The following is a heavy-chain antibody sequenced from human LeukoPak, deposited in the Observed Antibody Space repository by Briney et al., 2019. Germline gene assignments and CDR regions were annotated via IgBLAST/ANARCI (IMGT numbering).Heavy chain of an antibody. J-gene: IGHJ4*02. CDR1: GFTFSSYA. Sequence: GRSLRLSCAASGFTFSSYAMHWVRQAPGKGLEWVAVISYDGSNKYYADSVKGRFTISRDNSKNTLYLQMDTLRAEDTAVYYCAKARPLGVTAAINYWGQGTLVTVSS. CDR2: ISYDGSNK. V-gene: IGHV3-30*04. D-gene: IGHD2-2*02. CDR3: AKARPLGVTAAINY.